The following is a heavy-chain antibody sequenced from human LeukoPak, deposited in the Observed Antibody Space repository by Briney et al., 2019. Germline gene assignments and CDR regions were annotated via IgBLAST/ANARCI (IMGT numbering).Heavy chain of an antibody. CDR1: GDSVSSNSVT. Sequence: SQTLSLTFAISGDSVSSNSVTWNWIRQSPSRGLEWLGRTYYRSTWYNDYAVSGRGRITVNPDTSKNQFSLHLNSVTPEDTAVYYCARRLTQYDCFDPWGQGILVTVSS. V-gene: IGHV6-1*01. J-gene: IGHJ5*02. D-gene: IGHD2-2*01. CDR2: TYYRSTWYN. CDR3: ARRLTQYDCFDP.